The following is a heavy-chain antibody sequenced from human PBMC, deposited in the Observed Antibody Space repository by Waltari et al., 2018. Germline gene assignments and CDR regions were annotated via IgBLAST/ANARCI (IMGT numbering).Heavy chain of an antibody. CDR2: INPNRGGT. Sequence: QVQLVQSGAEVKKPGASVKVSCKASGYIFTGYYMHWVRQAPGQGLEWMGWINPNRGGTNYAQKFQGRVTITRDTSISTAYMELSRLRSDDTAVYYCARDNRLTYYYGSGSYFYWYFDLWGRGTLVTVSS. J-gene: IGHJ2*01. V-gene: IGHV1-2*02. CDR3: ARDNRLTYYYGSGSYFYWYFDL. CDR1: GYIFTGYY. D-gene: IGHD3-10*01.